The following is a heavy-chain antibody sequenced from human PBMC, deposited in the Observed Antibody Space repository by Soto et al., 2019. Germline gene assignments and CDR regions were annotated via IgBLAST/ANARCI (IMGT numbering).Heavy chain of an antibody. J-gene: IGHJ6*02. Sequence: SVKVSCKASGFTFTNSAVQWVRQARGQHLEWMGWIVVGSGSTNYAQKFQQRVTITRDMSTSTAYMELSSLRSEDTAVYYCAAEDFPYYYYYGMDVWGQGTTVTVSS. CDR3: AAEDFPYYYYYGMDV. V-gene: IGHV1-58*01. D-gene: IGHD3-3*01. CDR2: IVVGSGST. CDR1: GFTFTNSA.